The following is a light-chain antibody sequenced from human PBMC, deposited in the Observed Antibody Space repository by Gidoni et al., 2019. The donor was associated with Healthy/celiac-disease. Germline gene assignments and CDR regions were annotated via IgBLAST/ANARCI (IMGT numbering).Light chain of an antibody. J-gene: IGLJ3*02. V-gene: IGLV1-47*01. Sequence: QSMLTQPPSASGTPGQRVTISCSGSSSNIGNNYVYWYQQFPGTAPKLLIYRNNQRPSGVPDRFSGSKSGTSASLAISGLRSEDEADYYCAAWDDSLNGRVFGGGTKLTVL. CDR2: RNN. CDR1: SSNIGNNY. CDR3: AAWDDSLNGRV.